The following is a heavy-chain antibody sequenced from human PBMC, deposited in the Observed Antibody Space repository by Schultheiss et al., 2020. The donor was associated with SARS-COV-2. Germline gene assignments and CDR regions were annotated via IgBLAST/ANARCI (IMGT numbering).Heavy chain of an antibody. CDR3: ARRGPDGGKGLGDY. D-gene: IGHD4-23*01. CDR2: IWYDGSNK. Sequence: GGSLRLSCAASGFTFSSYAMSWARQAPGKGLEWVAVIWYDGSNKYYADSVKGRFTISRDNSKNTLYLQMNSLRAEDTAVYYCARRGPDGGKGLGDYWGQGTLVTVSS. V-gene: IGHV3-33*08. J-gene: IGHJ4*02. CDR1: GFTFSSYA.